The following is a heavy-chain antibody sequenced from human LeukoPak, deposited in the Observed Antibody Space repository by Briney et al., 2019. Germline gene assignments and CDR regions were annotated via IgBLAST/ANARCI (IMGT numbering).Heavy chain of an antibody. CDR3: ARGLPGAVGAADY. Sequence: PSETLSLTCTVSGGSISNYYWSWIRQPPGKGLEWIGFTHYTGNTNYNPSLKSRLTISVATSKNRFSLKLSSVTAADTAVYYCARGLPGAVGAADYWGQGTPVTVSS. D-gene: IGHD2-2*01. V-gene: IGHV4-59*01. J-gene: IGHJ4*02. CDR1: GGSISNYY. CDR2: THYTGNT.